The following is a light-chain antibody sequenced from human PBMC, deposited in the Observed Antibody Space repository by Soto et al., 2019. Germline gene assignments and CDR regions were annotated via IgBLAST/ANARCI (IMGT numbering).Light chain of an antibody. V-gene: IGLV2-14*01. CDR1: RGDGGGYEC. CDR3: SSYRGGSTYV. CDR2: EVR. J-gene: IGLJ1*01. Sequence: QSALTQPASVSVSPGESITISCSGTRGDGGGYECFSWYQQHPGKAPKLMIYEVRDRPSGVSSRFSGSKPGNTASLTISGLQAEDEADYYCSSYRGGSTYVFGTGTKVTVL.